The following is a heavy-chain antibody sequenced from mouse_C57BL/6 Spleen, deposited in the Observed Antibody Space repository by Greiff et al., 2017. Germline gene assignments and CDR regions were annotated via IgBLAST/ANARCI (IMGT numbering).Heavy chain of an antibody. V-gene: IGHV1-85*01. D-gene: IGHD1-1*01. Sequence: QVQLQQSGPELVKPGASVKLSCKASGYTFTSYDINWVKQRPGQGLEWIGWIYPRDGSTKYNEKFKGKATLTVDTSSSTAYMELHSLTSEDSAVYVWARDGEYYGSSYEYFDVWGTGTTVTVSS. CDR3: ARDGEYYGSSYEYFDV. CDR2: IYPRDGST. CDR1: GYTFTSYD. J-gene: IGHJ1*03.